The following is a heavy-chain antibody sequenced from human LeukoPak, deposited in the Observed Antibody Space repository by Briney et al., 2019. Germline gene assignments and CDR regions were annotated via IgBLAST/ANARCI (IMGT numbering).Heavy chain of an antibody. Sequence: PSETLSLTCTVSGGSVTDYYWSWIRQSPGKGLEWICYIYYTGTSYNPSLKSRVTISADTSKNQFSLKLISVTAADTAVYYCASRKLGNDYWGQGTLVTVSS. CDR2: IYYTGT. CDR3: ASRKLGNDY. J-gene: IGHJ4*02. CDR1: GGSVTDYY. V-gene: IGHV4-59*02. D-gene: IGHD7-27*01.